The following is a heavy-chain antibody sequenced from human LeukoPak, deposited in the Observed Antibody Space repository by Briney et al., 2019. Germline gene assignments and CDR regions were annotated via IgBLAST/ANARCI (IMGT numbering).Heavy chain of an antibody. CDR3: ARASGQLLTYFDY. Sequence: SETLSLTCTVSGGSISSSYYYWGWIRQPPGKGLEWIGSIYYSGSTYYNPSLKSRVTISVDRSKNQFSLKLSSVTAADTAVYYCARASGQLLTYFDYWGQGTLVTVSS. V-gene: IGHV4-39*07. CDR2: IYYSGST. J-gene: IGHJ4*02. D-gene: IGHD2-2*01. CDR1: GGSISSSYYY.